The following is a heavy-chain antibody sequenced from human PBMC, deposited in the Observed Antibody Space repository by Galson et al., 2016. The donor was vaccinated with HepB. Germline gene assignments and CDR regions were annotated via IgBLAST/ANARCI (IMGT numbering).Heavy chain of an antibody. CDR1: GFTFSSFA. CDR3: AKEDMPGRNSTIFDY. CDR2: ITHTADTT. V-gene: IGHV3-23*01. Sequence: SLRLSCAASGFTFSSFAMNWFRQAPGKGLEWVSSITHTADTTYYADSVRGRFSISRDNSRNTLYLQMNSLRAEDTALYYCAKEDMPGRNSTIFDYWGQGTLVTVSS. D-gene: IGHD4-23*01. J-gene: IGHJ4*02.